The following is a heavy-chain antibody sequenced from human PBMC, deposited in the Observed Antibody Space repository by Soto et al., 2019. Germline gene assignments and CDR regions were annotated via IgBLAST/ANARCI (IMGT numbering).Heavy chain of an antibody. D-gene: IGHD4-17*01. V-gene: IGHV4-39*01. CDR3: ARLKDYVAFFQH. J-gene: IGHJ1*01. CDR1: GGAIDSSSYY. Sequence: QLQLQESGPGLVKPSETLSLTCNVYGGAIDSSSYYWGWIRQPPGQGLEWIGSIFHTGSTYYNPSLKSRLTMSGGTSKNKVYLRLSSVTAADTAVSFCARLKDYVAFFQHWGPGALVTVSS. CDR2: IFHTGST.